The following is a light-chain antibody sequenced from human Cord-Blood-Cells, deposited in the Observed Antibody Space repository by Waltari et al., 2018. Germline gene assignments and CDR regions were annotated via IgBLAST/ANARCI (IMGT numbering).Light chain of an antibody. V-gene: IGKV1-8*01. CDR3: QQYYSNPPT. CDR2: AAS. Sequence: IRMTPSPSSFSASTVGRVTITCRASQGISSYLAWYQQKPGKAPKLLIYAASTLQSGVPSRFSGSGSGTDFTLTISCLQSEDFATYYCQQYYSNPPTFGRGTKVEIK. CDR1: QGISSY. J-gene: IGKJ4*01.